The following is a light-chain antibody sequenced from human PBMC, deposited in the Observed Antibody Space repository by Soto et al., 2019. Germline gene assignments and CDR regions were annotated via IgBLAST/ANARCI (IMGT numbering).Light chain of an antibody. J-gene: IGLJ3*02. Sequence: QSVLSQPPSASVTPGQRVTISCSGSNSNIGSFAVSWFQQLPGTAPKVLIFSTNQRPSGVPDRFSGSKSGTSASLAISGLQSEDEADYYCAAWDDRLKNGVFGGGT. CDR1: NSNIGSFA. CDR3: AAWDDRLKNGV. V-gene: IGLV1-44*01. CDR2: STN.